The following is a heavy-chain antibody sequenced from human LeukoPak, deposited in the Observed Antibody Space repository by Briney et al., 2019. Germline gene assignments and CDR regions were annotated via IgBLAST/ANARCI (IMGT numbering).Heavy chain of an antibody. CDR2: IYIGDNT. CDR3: ARDYYDILTANRQTKSSYFDY. V-gene: IGHV3-66*01. D-gene: IGHD3-9*01. CDR1: GFTVSSNY. J-gene: IGHJ4*02. Sequence: GGSLRLSCVASGFTVSSNYMSWVRQAPGKGLEWVSVIYIGDNTYYVDSVKGRFTISRDSSKNTLYLQMNSLRAEDTAVYYCARDYYDILTANRQTKSSYFDYWGQGTLVTVSS.